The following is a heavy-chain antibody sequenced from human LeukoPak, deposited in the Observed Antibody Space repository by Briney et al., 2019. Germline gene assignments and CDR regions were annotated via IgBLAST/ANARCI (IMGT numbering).Heavy chain of an antibody. J-gene: IGHJ4*02. V-gene: IGHV4-34*01. CDR1: GGSFSGYY. CDR3: ARGRSGGYFDY. Sequence: SETLSLTCAVYGGSFSGYYWSWIRQPPGKGLEWIGEINHSGSTNYNPSLKSRVTISVDMSKNQFSLKLSSVTAADTAVYYCARGRSGGYFDYWGQGTLVTVSS. CDR2: INHSGST.